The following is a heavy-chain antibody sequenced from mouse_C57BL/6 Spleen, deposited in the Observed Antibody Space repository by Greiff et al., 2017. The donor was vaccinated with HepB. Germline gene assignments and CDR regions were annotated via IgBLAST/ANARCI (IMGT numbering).Heavy chain of an antibody. V-gene: IGHV1-50*01. CDR2: IDPSDSYT. CDR3: ARKGDYYGSRFAY. D-gene: IGHD1-1*01. CDR1: GYTFTSYW. Sequence: QVQLKQSGAELVKPGASVKLSCKASGYTFTSYWMQWVKQRPGQGLEWIGEIDPSDSYTNYNQKFKGKATLTVDTSSSTAYMQLSSLTSEDSAVYYCARKGDYYGSRFAYWGQGTLVTVSA. J-gene: IGHJ3*01.